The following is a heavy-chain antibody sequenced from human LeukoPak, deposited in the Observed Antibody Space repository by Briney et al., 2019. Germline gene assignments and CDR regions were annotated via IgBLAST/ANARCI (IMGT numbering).Heavy chain of an antibody. CDR1: GGSFSGYY. CDR2: INHSGST. V-gene: IGHV4-34*01. J-gene: IGHJ3*02. CDR3: ARAPDAFDI. Sequence: SETLSLTCAVYGGSFSGYYWSWIRQPPGKGLEWIGEINHSGSTNYNPSLKSRVTISVDTSKNQFSLKLSSVTAADTAVYYCARAPDAFDIWGQGTMVTVFS.